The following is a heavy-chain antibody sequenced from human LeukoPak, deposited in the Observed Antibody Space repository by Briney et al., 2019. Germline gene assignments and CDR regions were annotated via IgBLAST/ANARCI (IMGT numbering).Heavy chain of an antibody. CDR1: GDSITSGRYY. CDR3: ARLPLGLIGPNAFDT. V-gene: IGHV4-39*01. J-gene: IGHJ3*02. D-gene: IGHD3-9*01. Sequence: PSETLSLTCAVSGDSITSGRYYWAWIRQPPGKGLEYIGNAHHTGTTYYNPSLKSRVTVSVDTSKNHFSLNLTSVTAADTATYFCARLPLGLIGPNAFDTWGQGTRVTVSS. CDR2: AHHTGTT.